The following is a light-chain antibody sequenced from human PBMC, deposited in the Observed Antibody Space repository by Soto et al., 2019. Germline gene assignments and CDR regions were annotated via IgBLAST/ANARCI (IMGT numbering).Light chain of an antibody. J-gene: IGKJ4*01. Sequence: DVQMTQSPSSLSASVGDRVTISCRSSQNIGTHLNWYQHKPGRAPKLLIYAASTLQSEVPSRFSVSGSGTDFTLTISRLQPEDFATYSCQQSHSAPLTFGGGTKVDIK. CDR2: AAS. CDR3: QQSHSAPLT. CDR1: QNIGTH. V-gene: IGKV1-39*01.